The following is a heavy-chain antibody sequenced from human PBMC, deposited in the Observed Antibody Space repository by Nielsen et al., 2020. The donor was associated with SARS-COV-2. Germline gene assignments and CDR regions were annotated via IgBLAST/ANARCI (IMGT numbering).Heavy chain of an antibody. Sequence: GESLKISCAASGFTFSSYSMNWVRQAPGKGLEWVSYISSSSSYIYYADSVKGRFTISRDNAKNSLYLQMNSLRAEDTAVYYCARTPTIMDVWGQGTTVTVSS. D-gene: IGHD5-24*01. CDR1: GFTFSSYS. V-gene: IGHV3-21*05. J-gene: IGHJ6*02. CDR2: ISSSSSYI. CDR3: ARTPTIMDV.